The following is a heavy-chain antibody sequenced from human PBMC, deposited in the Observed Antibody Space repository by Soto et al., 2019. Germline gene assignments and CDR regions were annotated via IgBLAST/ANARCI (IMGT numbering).Heavy chain of an antibody. Sequence: EVQLLETGRGLVQPGGSLRLSCAASAFTFGSHAMAWVRQAPGKGLEWVSAISGSGVYTYYADSVKGRLTISRDNSKNTLYLQMNSLRAEDTAVYYCVKGGSGYDYGDFWGQGALVTVSS. CDR1: AFTFGSHA. D-gene: IGHD5-12*01. J-gene: IGHJ4*02. CDR2: ISGSGVYT. V-gene: IGHV3-23*01. CDR3: VKGGSGYDYGDF.